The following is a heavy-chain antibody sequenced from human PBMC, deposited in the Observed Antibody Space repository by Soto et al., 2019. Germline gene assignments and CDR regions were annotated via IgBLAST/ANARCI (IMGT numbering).Heavy chain of an antibody. Sequence: PSETLSLTCTVSGGSISSYYWSWIRQPPGKGLEWIGYIYCSGSTNYNPSLKSRVTISVDTSKNQFSLKLSSVTAADTAVYYCARVPGNDFWSGYYGYMDVWGKGTTVTVSS. CDR3: ARVPGNDFWSGYYGYMDV. D-gene: IGHD3-3*01. CDR1: GGSISSYY. J-gene: IGHJ6*03. CDR2: IYCSGST. V-gene: IGHV4-59*01.